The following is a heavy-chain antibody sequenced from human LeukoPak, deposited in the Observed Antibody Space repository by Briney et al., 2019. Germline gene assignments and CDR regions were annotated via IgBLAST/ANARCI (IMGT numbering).Heavy chain of an antibody. D-gene: IGHD3-16*01. CDR1: GFTFSSYA. J-gene: IGHJ6*03. Sequence: GGSLRLSCAASGFTFSSYAMSWVRQAPGKGLEWVSAISGSGGSTYYADSVKGRFTISRDNSKNTLYLQMNSLRAEDTAVYYCARGRGEPRIHYYYYMDVWGKGTTVTISS. CDR3: ARGRGEPRIHYYYYMDV. V-gene: IGHV3-23*01. CDR2: ISGSGGST.